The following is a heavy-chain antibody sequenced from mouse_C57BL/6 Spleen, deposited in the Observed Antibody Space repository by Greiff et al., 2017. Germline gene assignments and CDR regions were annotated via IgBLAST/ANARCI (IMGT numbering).Heavy chain of an antibody. D-gene: IGHD2-5*01. CDR3: AKSYSNYVGYYAMDY. CDR2: ISSGSSTI. V-gene: IGHV5-17*01. CDR1: GFTFSDYG. J-gene: IGHJ4*01. Sequence: DVKLVESGGGLVKPGGSLKLSCAASGFTFSDYGMHWVRQAPEKGLAWVAYISSGSSTIYSAVTVKGRFTISRDNAKNTLFLQMTSLRSEDTAMYYCAKSYSNYVGYYAMDYWGQGTSVTVSS.